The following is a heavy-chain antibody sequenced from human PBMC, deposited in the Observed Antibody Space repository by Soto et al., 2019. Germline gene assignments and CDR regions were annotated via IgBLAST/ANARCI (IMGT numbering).Heavy chain of an antibody. CDR3: ARVVKTRRYYYGSSDRTFCFDY. J-gene: IGHJ4*02. CDR1: VGTIITVGYC. Sequence: PSVPQSDTWTVSVGTIITVGYCWSWIRQPPGKGLEWIGYIYYSGNTYHNPSLKSRVTMSVDTSKNQFSLNLSSVTAADTAVYFCARVVKTRRYYYGSSDRTFCFDYWGKGILVPVSS. V-gene: IGHV4-30-4*01. D-gene: IGHD3-22*01. CDR2: IYYSGNT.